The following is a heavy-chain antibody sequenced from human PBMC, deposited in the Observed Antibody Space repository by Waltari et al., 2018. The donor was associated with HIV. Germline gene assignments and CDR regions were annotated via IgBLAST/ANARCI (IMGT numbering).Heavy chain of an antibody. V-gene: IGHV3-48*04. J-gene: IGHJ4*02. Sequence: EVQLVGSGGGLVQPGGSLRLSCVASGFTFSSYNMNWVRQAPGKGLEWLSYITSSGYTIYYADSVEGRFTVSRDNAKNSLYLQMNSLRAEDTAVYYCARTTHGIDFWGQGTLVTVSS. CDR3: ARTTHGIDF. D-gene: IGHD1-1*01. CDR1: GFTFSSYN. CDR2: ITSSGYTI.